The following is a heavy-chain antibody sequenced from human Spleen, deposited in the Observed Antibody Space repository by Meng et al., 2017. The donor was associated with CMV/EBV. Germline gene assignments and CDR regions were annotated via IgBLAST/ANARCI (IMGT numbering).Heavy chain of an antibody. CDR2: ISSSGSTI. Sequence: GESLKISCAASGFPFSSYEMNWVRQAPGKGLEWVSYISSSGSTIYYADSVKGRFTLSRENAKNSLYLQMNSLRAEDTAVYYCARDKNVDQLGFYYYYGMDVWGQGTTVTVSS. CDR3: ARDKNVDQLGFYYYYGMDV. V-gene: IGHV3-48*03. D-gene: IGHD2-2*01. J-gene: IGHJ6*02. CDR1: GFPFSSYE.